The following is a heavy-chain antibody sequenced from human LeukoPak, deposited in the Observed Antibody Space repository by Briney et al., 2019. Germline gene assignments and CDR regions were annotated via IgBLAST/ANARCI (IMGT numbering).Heavy chain of an antibody. CDR3: TRGTDGLWDF. J-gene: IGHJ4*02. V-gene: IGHV3-66*01. D-gene: IGHD2-8*01. CDR1: GFTVSSNY. Sequence: PGGSLRLSCAASGFTVSSNYMNWVRQAPGKGLEWVSVIYSGGSTYYADSVKGRFTISRDNSKNTLYLQMNSLRAEDTAVYYCTRGTDGLWDFWGQGTLVTVSS. CDR2: IYSGGST.